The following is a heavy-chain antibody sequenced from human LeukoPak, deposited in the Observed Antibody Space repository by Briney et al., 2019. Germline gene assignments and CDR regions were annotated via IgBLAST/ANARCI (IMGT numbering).Heavy chain of an antibody. CDR3: ASARGDGYCSSTSCRPTIYYYYMDV. CDR1: GGTFSSYA. Sequence: ASVKVSCKASGGTFSSYAISWVRQAPGQGLEWMGGIIPIFGTANYAQKFQGRVTITADESTSTAYMELSSLRSEDTAVYYCASARGDGYCSSTSCRPTIYYYYMDVWGKGTTVTVSS. CDR2: IIPIFGTA. J-gene: IGHJ6*03. D-gene: IGHD2-2*03. V-gene: IGHV1-69*13.